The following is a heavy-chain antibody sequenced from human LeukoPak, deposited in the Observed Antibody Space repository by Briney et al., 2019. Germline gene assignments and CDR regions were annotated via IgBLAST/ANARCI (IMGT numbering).Heavy chain of an antibody. CDR2: IYSGGRT. CDR1: GFTVSSNY. V-gene: IGHV3-66*02. J-gene: IGHJ6*02. Sequence: GGSLRLSCAASGFTVSSNYMSWVRQAPGKGLEWVSVIYSGGRTYYADSVKGRFTISRDNSKNTLYLQMNSLGAGDKAGYYCARFLDTALVYYYYVMDVWGQGTTVTVSS. D-gene: IGHD5-18*01. CDR3: ARFLDTALVYYYYVMDV.